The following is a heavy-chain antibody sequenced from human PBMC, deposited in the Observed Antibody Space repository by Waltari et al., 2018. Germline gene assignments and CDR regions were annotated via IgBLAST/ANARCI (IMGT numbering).Heavy chain of an antibody. Sequence: QLQLQESGPGLVKPSETLSLTCTVSGGSISSSSYYWGWIRQPPGKGLEWIGSISYSESNYYNPSIKSRVTISVDTSKNQCSLKLSSVTAADTAVYYCARQDIVVVVAATPGDNWFDPWGQGTLVTVSS. CDR3: ARQDIVVVVAATPGDNWFDP. CDR1: GGSISSSSYY. J-gene: IGHJ5*02. CDR2: ISYSESN. D-gene: IGHD2-15*01. V-gene: IGHV4-39*01.